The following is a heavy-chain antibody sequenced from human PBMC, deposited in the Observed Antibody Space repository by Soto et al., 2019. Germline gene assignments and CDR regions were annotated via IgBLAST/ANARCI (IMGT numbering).Heavy chain of an antibody. CDR2: ISYDGSNK. V-gene: IGHV3-30-3*01. D-gene: IGHD3-3*01. CDR1: GFTFSSYA. Sequence: PGGSLRLSCAASGFTFSSYAMHWVRRAPGKGLEWVAVISYDGSNKYYADSVKGRFTISRDNSRNTLYLQMNSLRAEDTAVYYCASLYITIFGVVIIPVDYYYGMDVWGQGTTVTVSS. J-gene: IGHJ6*02. CDR3: ASLYITIFGVVIIPVDYYYGMDV.